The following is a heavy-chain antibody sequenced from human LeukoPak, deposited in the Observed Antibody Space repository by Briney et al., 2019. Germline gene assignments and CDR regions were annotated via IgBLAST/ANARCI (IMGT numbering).Heavy chain of an antibody. CDR2: ISWNSGSI. CDR3: AKDRDDFWSGPTGGMDV. J-gene: IGHJ6*02. CDR1: GFTFDDCA. Sequence: GGSLRLSCAASGFTFDDCAMHWVRQAPGKGLEWVSGISWNSGSIGYADSVKGRFTISRDNAKNSLYLQMNSLRAEDTALYYCAKDRDDFWSGPTGGMDVWGQGTTVTVSS. D-gene: IGHD3-3*01. V-gene: IGHV3-9*01.